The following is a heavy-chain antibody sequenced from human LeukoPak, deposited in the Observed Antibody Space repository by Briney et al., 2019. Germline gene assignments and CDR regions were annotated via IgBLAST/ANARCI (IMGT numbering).Heavy chain of an antibody. D-gene: IGHD2-15*01. CDR1: GGSISSYY. CDR3: ARVPYCSGGSCNYYYYYGMDV. CDR2: INHSGST. J-gene: IGHJ6*02. V-gene: IGHV4-34*01. Sequence: SETLSLTCTVSGGSISSYYWSWIRQPPGKGLEWIGEINHSGSTNYNPSLKSRVTISVDTSKNQFSLNLSSVTAADTAVYYCARVPYCSGGSCNYYYYYGMDVWGQGTTVTVSS.